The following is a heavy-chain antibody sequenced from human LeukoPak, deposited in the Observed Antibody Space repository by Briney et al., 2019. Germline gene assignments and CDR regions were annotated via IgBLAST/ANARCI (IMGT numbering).Heavy chain of an antibody. CDR3: AKARAEGDYYYGMDV. CDR1: GFTFSSYG. V-gene: IGHV3-30*18. Sequence: GRSLRLSCAASGFTFSSYGMHWVRQAPGKGLEWVAVISYDGSNKYYADSVKGRFTISRDNSKNTLYLQMNSLRAEDTAVYYCAKARAEGDYYYGMDVWGQGTTVTVSS. CDR2: ISYDGSNK. D-gene: IGHD6-13*01. J-gene: IGHJ6*02.